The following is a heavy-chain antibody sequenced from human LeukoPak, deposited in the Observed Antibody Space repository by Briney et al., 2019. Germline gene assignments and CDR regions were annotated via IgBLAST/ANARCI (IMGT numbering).Heavy chain of an antibody. V-gene: IGHV3-48*04. D-gene: IGHD2-2*02. CDR2: ISSSSSTI. Sequence: SGGSLRLSCAASGFTFSSYAMSWVRQAPGKGLEWVSYISSSSSTIYYADSVKGRFTISRDNAKNSLYLQMNSLRAEDTAVHYCARDLVVVPAAIRRAFDPWGQGTLVTVSS. CDR3: ARDLVVVPAAIRRAFDP. CDR1: GFTFSSYA. J-gene: IGHJ5*02.